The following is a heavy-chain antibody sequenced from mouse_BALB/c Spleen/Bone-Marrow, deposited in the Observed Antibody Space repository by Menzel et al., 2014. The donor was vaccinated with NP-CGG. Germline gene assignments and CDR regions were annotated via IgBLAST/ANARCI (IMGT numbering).Heavy chain of an antibody. V-gene: IGHV1-4*01. J-gene: IGHJ4*01. D-gene: IGHD2-2*01. CDR2: INPSSGYT. CDR3: ARVHGNDDAMDY. Sequence: QVQLKESGAELARPGASVKMSCRASGYTFTTYTMHWVKQRPGQGLEWIGYINPSSGYTYYNQKFKDKATLTADKSSSAAYLQLSSLTSEDSAVYYCARVHGNDDAMDYWGQGTSVTVSS. CDR1: GYTFTTYT.